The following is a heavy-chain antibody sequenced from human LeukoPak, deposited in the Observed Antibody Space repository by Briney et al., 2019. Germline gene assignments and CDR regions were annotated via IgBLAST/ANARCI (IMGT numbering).Heavy chain of an antibody. V-gene: IGHV4-34*01. CDR3: ARSYYDSSGYYYEVGWFDP. CDR1: GGSFSGYY. Sequence: SETLSLTCAVYGGSFSGYYWSWIRQPPGKGLEWIGEINHSGRTNYNPSLKSRVTISVDTSKNQFSLKLSSVTAADTAVYYCARSYYDSSGYYYEVGWFDPWGQGTLVTVSS. J-gene: IGHJ5*02. D-gene: IGHD3-22*01. CDR2: INHSGRT.